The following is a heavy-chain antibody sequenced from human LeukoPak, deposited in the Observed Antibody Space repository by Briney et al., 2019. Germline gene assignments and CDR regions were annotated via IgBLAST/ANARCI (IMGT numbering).Heavy chain of an antibody. CDR1: GGSISSYY. Sequence: KPSETLSLTCTVSGGSISSYYWSWIRQPAGKGLEWIGRIYTSGSTYYNPSLKSRVTISVDTSKNQFSLKLSSVTAADTAVYYCARDGSGTFEDYYYYMDVWGKGTTVTVSS. J-gene: IGHJ6*03. D-gene: IGHD3-10*01. CDR2: IYTSGST. CDR3: ARDGSGTFEDYYYYMDV. V-gene: IGHV4-4*07.